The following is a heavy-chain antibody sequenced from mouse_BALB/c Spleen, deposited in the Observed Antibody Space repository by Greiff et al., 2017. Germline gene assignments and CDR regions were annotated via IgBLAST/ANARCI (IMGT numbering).Heavy chain of an antibody. Sequence: VMLVESGPGLVAPSQSLSITCTVSGFSLTGYGVNWVRQPPGKGLEWLGMIWGDGSTDYNSALKSRLSISKDNSKSQVFLKMNSLQTDDTARYYCARVSIYDGYQFAYWGQGTLVTVSA. CDR3: ARVSIYDGYQFAY. J-gene: IGHJ3*01. D-gene: IGHD2-3*01. CDR2: IWGDGST. V-gene: IGHV2-6-7*01. CDR1: GFSLTGYG.